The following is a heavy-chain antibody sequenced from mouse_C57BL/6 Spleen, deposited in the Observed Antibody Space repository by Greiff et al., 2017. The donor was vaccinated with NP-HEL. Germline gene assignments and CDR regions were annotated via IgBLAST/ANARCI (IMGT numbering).Heavy chain of an antibody. CDR1: GFTFSSYG. Sequence: EVKLVESGGDLVKPGGSLKLSCAASGFTFSSYGMSWVRQTPDKRLEWVATISSGGSYTYYPDSVKGRFTISRDNAKNTLYLQMSSLKSEDTAMYYCARHTTTVVAEAMDYWGQGTSVTVSS. D-gene: IGHD1-1*01. CDR3: ARHTTTVVAEAMDY. J-gene: IGHJ4*01. CDR2: ISSGGSYT. V-gene: IGHV5-6*01.